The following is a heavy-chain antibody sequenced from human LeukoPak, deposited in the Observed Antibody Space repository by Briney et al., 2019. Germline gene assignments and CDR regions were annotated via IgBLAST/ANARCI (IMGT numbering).Heavy chain of an antibody. CDR1: GGFISSYY. Sequence: SETLSLTCTVSGGFISSYYWSWIRQPPGKGLEWIGYIYYSGSTNYNPSLKSRVTISVDTSKNQFSLKLSSVTAADTAVYYCARGGDYGDNWFDPWGQGTLVTVTS. CDR3: ARGGDYGDNWFDP. CDR2: IYYSGST. J-gene: IGHJ5*02. V-gene: IGHV4-59*01. D-gene: IGHD4-17*01.